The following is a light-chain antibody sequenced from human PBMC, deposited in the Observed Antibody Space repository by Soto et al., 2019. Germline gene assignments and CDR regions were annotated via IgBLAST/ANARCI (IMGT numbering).Light chain of an antibody. V-gene: IGKV1-39*01. J-gene: IGKJ4*01. CDR1: QSISSY. CDR2: AAS. Sequence: DIQMTQSPSSLSASVGDRVTITCRASQSISSYLNWYQQKPGKAPQPLIYAASSLQSGVPSRFSGGGSGTDFTLTISSLQPEDFATYYCQQSYSTPLTFGGGTKVEIK. CDR3: QQSYSTPLT.